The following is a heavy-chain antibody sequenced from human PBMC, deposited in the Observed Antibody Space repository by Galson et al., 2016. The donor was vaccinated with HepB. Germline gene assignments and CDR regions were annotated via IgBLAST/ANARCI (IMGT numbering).Heavy chain of an antibody. D-gene: IGHD3-10*01. CDR1: GFNFSSYG. CDR2: VSYDGSNK. J-gene: IGHJ4*02. Sequence: SLRLSCAASGFNFSSYGMHWVRQAPGKGLEWVALVSYDGSNKYHADSVKGRFAISRDNSKNTLYLQMNSLRAEDTAVYYCAKSPYYYGSGTYYDSPVFDHWGQGTLVTVSS. CDR3: AKSPYYYGSGTYYDSPVFDH. V-gene: IGHV3-30*18.